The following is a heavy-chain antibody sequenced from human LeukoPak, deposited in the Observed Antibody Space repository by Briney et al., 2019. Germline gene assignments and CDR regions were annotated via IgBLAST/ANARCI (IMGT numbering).Heavy chain of an antibody. CDR1: GFTFSSYA. J-gene: IGHJ4*02. V-gene: IGHV3-23*01. D-gene: IGHD3-22*01. Sequence: GGSLRLSCAASGFTFSSYAMSWVRQAPGKGLEWVSAISGSGGSTYYADSVKGRFTISRDNSKNTLYLQMNGLRAEDTAVYYCAKAPSITMIVVVSPFDYWGQGTLVTVSS. CDR2: ISGSGGST. CDR3: AKAPSITMIVVVSPFDY.